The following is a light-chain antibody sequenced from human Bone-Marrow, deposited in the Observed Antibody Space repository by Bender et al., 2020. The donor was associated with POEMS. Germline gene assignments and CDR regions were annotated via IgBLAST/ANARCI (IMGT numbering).Light chain of an antibody. Sequence: SYEVTQPPSVSVSPGQTASITCSGDDLGDKYVAWYQQKPGQPPVLVIYQDTKRPSGTPERFSGSNSGNTATLTISGTQAMDAADYYCQAWDTYSVIFGGGTKLTVL. V-gene: IGLV3-1*01. CDR2: QDT. J-gene: IGLJ2*01. CDR3: QAWDTYSVI. CDR1: DLGDKY.